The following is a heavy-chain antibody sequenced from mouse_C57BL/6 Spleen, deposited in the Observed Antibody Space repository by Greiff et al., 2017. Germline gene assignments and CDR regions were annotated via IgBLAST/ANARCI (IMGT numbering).Heavy chain of an antibody. Sequence: EVQRVESGPELVKPGASVKISCKASGYSFTGYYMNWVKQSPEKSLEWIGEINPSTGGTTYNQKFKAKATLTVDKSSSTAYMQLKSLTSEDSAVYYCASYYSNVLAYWGQGTLVTVSA. D-gene: IGHD2-5*01. V-gene: IGHV1-42*01. CDR1: GYSFTGYY. J-gene: IGHJ3*01. CDR3: ASYYSNVLAY. CDR2: INPSTGGT.